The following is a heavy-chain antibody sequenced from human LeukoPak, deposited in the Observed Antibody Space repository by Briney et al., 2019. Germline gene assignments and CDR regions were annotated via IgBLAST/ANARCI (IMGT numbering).Heavy chain of an antibody. CDR3: AKDIGFGEVYYYYGMDV. Sequence: PGGSLRLSCAAFGFTFSSYGMHWVRQAPGKGLEWVAVISYDGSNKYYADSVKGRFTISRDNSKSTLYLQMNSLRAEDTAVYYCAKDIGFGEVYYYYGMDVWGQGTTVTVSS. CDR1: GFTFSSYG. CDR2: ISYDGSNK. D-gene: IGHD3-10*01. V-gene: IGHV3-30*18. J-gene: IGHJ6*02.